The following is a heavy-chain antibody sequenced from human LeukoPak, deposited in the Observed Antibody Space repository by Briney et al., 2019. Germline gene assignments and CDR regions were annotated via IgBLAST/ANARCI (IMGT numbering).Heavy chain of an antibody. D-gene: IGHD6-19*01. CDR1: ACTFTSYA. CDR2: IIPIFGTA. Sequence: SVTVSCKSSACTFTSYANSWVRQPPAQGHEWMGGIIPIFGTANYAQKFQGRVTITADNYMSTAYMELSRLRSDETAVYYCARDFSVVSSGWSTEYWGEGGLVTVSS. CDR3: ARDFSVVSSGWSTEY. V-gene: IGHV1-69*06. J-gene: IGHJ4*02.